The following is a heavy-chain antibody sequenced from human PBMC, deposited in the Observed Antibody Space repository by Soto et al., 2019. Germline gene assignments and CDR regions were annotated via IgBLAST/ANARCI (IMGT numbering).Heavy chain of an antibody. V-gene: IGHV3-23*01. J-gene: IGHJ3*02. Sequence: EVQLLESGGGLVQPGGYLRLSCAASGFTFSNYAMSWVRQAPGKGLEWVSAITGSGGSTYYADSVKGRFTISRDNSKNTLYLHMNSLRAEDTAVYYCAKDRYDSSGYDAFDIWGQGTMVTVSS. CDR3: AKDRYDSSGYDAFDI. CDR2: ITGSGGST. CDR1: GFTFSNYA. D-gene: IGHD3-22*01.